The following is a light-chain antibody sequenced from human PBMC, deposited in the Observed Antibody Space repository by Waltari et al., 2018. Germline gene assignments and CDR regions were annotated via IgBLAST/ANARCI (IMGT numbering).Light chain of an antibody. V-gene: IGKV3-15*01. CDR2: DAS. J-gene: IGKJ5*01. Sequence: EVVMTQSPDTLSVSQGGGATFSCRASQSIATNLAWYQQRRGQAPRRLIFDASTRATSISGRFSGSRSGTEFTLTISSLQSDDSAVYYCQQYNRWPPITFGQGTRLEIK. CDR3: QQYNRWPPIT. CDR1: QSIATN.